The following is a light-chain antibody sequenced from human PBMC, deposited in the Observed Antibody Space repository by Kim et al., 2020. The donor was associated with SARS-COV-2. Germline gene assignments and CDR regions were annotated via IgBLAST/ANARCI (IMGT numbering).Light chain of an antibody. CDR2: GKN. J-gene: IGLJ1*01. Sequence: SSELTQDPAVSVALGQTVRITCQGDSLRSYYASWYQQKPGHAPVLVIYGKNNRPSGIPDRFSGSSSGNTASLTITGAQAEDEADYYCNSRDSSGNHRYVFGTGTKVTVL. CDR1: SLRSYY. V-gene: IGLV3-19*01. CDR3: NSRDSSGNHRYV.